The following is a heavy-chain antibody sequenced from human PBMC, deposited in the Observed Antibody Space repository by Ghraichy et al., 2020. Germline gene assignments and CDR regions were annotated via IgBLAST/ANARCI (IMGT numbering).Heavy chain of an antibody. J-gene: IGHJ4*02. CDR2: IYYSGST. D-gene: IGHD3-16*02. CDR1: GGSISSSSYY. V-gene: IGHV4-39*01. Sequence: TLSLTCTVSGGSISSSSYYWGWIRQPPGKGLEWIGSIYYSGSTYYNPSLKSRVTISVDTSKNQFSLKLSSVTAADTAVYYCARHHDAEDYIWGSYRPYWGQGTLVTVSS. CDR3: ARHHDAEDYIWGSYRPY.